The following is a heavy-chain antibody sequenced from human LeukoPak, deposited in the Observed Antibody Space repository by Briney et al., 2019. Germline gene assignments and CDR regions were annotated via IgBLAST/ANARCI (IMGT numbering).Heavy chain of an antibody. CDR2: ISYDGSNK. V-gene: IGHV3-30*03. J-gene: IGHJ4*02. Sequence: PGGSLRLSCTASGFTFSGYSMDWIRQAPGKGLEWVAVISYDGSNKYYADSVKGRFTISRDNSKNTLYLQMNSLRAEDTAVYYCARDGEYRLSGYLLYYFDYWGQGTLVTVSS. D-gene: IGHD3-22*01. CDR1: GFTFSGYS. CDR3: ARDGEYRLSGYLLYYFDY.